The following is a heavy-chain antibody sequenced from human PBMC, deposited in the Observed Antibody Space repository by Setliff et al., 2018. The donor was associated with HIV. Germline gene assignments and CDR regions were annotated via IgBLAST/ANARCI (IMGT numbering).Heavy chain of an antibody. CDR2: ISSDGTNR. V-gene: IGHV3-30*04. J-gene: IGHJ4*02. Sequence: SLRLSCEVSRLMFNGYSIHWVRQTPGKGLEWVAVISSDGTNRYYAESVKGRFIISRDNSKNTLYLQMNNLRAEDSAVYYCAGARQYGSGTEFRALLGYWGQGTLVTVSS. CDR3: AGARQYGSGTEFRALLGY. D-gene: IGHD3-10*01. CDR1: RLMFNGYS.